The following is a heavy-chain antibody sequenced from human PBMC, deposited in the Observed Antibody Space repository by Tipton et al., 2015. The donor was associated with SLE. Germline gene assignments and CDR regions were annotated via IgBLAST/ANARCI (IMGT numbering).Heavy chain of an antibody. Sequence: TLSLTCAVSGFSISSGYYWGWIRQPPGKGLEWIGSMYHTGNTYYNPSLRSRVTISIDTSKNQFSLKLNSVTAADTAVYHCARFKTYYYDNSGYYHDYWGQGTLVTVSS. CDR3: ARFKTYYYDNSGYYHDY. CDR2: MYHTGNT. J-gene: IGHJ4*02. D-gene: IGHD3-22*01. V-gene: IGHV4-38-2*01. CDR1: GFSISSGYY.